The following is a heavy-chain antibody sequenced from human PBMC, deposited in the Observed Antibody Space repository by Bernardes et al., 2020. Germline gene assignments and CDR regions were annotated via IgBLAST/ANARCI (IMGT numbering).Heavy chain of an antibody. CDR3: ARAYGDYSY. J-gene: IGHJ4*02. CDR2: MSPSSGNT. V-gene: IGHV1-8*01. D-gene: IGHD4-17*01. CDR1: GYTFTNYD. Sequence: ASVKVSCKASGYTFTNYDINWVRQATGQGLEWMGWMSPSSGNTGYAQKFQGRVTMTRSTSKSTAYMELSSLTSEDTAVYYCARAYGDYSYWGQGTLVTVSS.